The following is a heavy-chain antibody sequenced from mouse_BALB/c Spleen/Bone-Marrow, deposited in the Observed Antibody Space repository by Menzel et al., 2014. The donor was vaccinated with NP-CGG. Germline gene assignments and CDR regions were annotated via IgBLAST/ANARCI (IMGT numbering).Heavy chain of an antibody. J-gene: IGHJ3*01. Sequence: QVQLQQSGAELAKPGASVKMSCKASGYTFTSYWMHWVKQRPGQGLEWIGYINPSTGYTEHNQRFKDKATLTADKSSSIAYMQLSSLTSEDSAVYYCARRGDSSGYPFAYWGQGTLVTVSA. D-gene: IGHD3-2*01. CDR2: INPSTGYT. CDR3: ARRGDSSGYPFAY. CDR1: GYTFTSYW. V-gene: IGHV1-7*01.